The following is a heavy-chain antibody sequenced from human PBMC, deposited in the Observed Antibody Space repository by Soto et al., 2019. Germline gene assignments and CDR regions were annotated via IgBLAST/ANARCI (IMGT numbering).Heavy chain of an antibody. D-gene: IGHD1-1*01. V-gene: IGHV3-33*01. CDR3: ARAGGGFDY. J-gene: IGHJ4*02. CDR1: GFTFSSYG. Sequence: QVQLVESGGGLVQPGRSLRLSCAASGFTFSSYGMHWVRQAPGKGLEWVAVIWYDGSNKYYADSVKGRFTISRDNSKNTLYLQMNSLRAEGTAVYYCARAGGGFDYWGQGTLVTVSS. CDR2: IWYDGSNK.